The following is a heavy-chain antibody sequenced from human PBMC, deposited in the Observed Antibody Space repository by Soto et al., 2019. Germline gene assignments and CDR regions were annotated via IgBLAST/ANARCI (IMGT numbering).Heavy chain of an antibody. Sequence: SETLSLTCAVYGGSFSGYYWSWIRQPPGKGLEWIGEINHSGSTNYNPSLKSRVTISVDTSKNQFSLKLSSVTAADTAVYYCAGGRWTNYYYYYGMDVWGQGTTVTVSS. J-gene: IGHJ6*02. CDR1: GGSFSGYY. CDR3: AGGRWTNYYYYYGMDV. V-gene: IGHV4-34*01. D-gene: IGHD2-15*01. CDR2: INHSGST.